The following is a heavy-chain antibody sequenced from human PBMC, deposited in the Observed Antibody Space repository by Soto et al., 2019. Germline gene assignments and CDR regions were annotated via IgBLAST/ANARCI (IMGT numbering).Heavy chain of an antibody. CDR1: GYTFTSYG. Sequence: QVQLVQSGAEVKKPGASVKVSCKASGYTFTSYGISWVRQAPGQGLEWMGWISAYNGNTNYAQKLQGRVTMTTDTSTSTXXMXLXNLRSDDTAVYYCARAHANYDFWSGYWEYYYYGMDVWGQGTTVTVSS. V-gene: IGHV1-18*01. CDR2: ISAYNGNT. CDR3: ARAHANYDFWSGYWEYYYYGMDV. J-gene: IGHJ6*02. D-gene: IGHD3-3*01.